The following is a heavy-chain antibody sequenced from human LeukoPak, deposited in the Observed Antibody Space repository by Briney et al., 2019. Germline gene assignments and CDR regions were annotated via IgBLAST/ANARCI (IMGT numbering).Heavy chain of an antibody. CDR1: GGSISSSN. Sequence: ETLSLTCAVSGGSISSSNWWSWVRQAPGKGLEWVSAISGSGGSTYYADSVKGRFTISRDNSKNTLYLQMNSLRAEDTAVYYCAKDLQGYSYGHFDYWGQGTLVTVSS. V-gene: IGHV3-23*01. J-gene: IGHJ4*02. CDR2: ISGSGGST. D-gene: IGHD5-18*01. CDR3: AKDLQGYSYGHFDY.